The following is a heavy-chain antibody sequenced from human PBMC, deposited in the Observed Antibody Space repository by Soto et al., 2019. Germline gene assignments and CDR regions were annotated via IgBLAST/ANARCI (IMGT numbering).Heavy chain of an antibody. J-gene: IGHJ6*02. CDR3: ARDQNSRASSGWDNYYYYGMDV. V-gene: IGHV1-2*04. D-gene: IGHD6-19*01. Sequence: ASVKVSCKASGYTFTGYYMHWVRQAPGQGLEWMGWINPNSGGTNYAQKFQGWVTMTRDTSISTAYMELSRLRSDDTAVYYCARDQNSRASSGWDNYYYYGMDVWGQGTTVTVSS. CDR1: GYTFTGYY. CDR2: INPNSGGT.